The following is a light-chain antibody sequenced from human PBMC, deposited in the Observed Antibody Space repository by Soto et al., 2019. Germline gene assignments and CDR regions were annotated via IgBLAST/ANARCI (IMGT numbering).Light chain of an antibody. J-gene: IGKJ1*01. V-gene: IGKV1-39*01. CDR2: GAS. CDR1: QSISRY. CDR3: QQSDSIPKT. Sequence: DIQMTQSPSSLSASVGDRVTITCRASQSISRYLNWYQHKSGKAPKLLIYGASTLRSGVPSRFSGSGSGTDFTLTINSLQPEDFATYYCQQSDSIPKTFGQGTKVEIK.